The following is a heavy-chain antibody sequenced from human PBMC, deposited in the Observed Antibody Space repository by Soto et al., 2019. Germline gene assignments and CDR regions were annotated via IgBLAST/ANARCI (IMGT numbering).Heavy chain of an antibody. D-gene: IGHD3-10*01. J-gene: IGHJ6*02. CDR1: GGTFNNYA. CDR3: ARRSGGPGYYYYGMDV. CDR2: IIPIFGAT. V-gene: IGHV1-69*01. Sequence: QVQLVQSGAEVKKPGSSVKVSCKASGGTFNNYAISWVRQAPGQGLEWMGGIIPIFGATHYAQHFQGRVTITADDSTSTAYMELSSLRSDDTAVYYCARRSGGPGYYYYGMDVWGQGTSVTVSS.